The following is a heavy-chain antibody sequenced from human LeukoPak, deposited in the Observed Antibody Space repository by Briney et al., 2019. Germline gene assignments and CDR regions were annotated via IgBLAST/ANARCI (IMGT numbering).Heavy chain of an antibody. V-gene: IGHV1-3*01. Sequence: ASVKVSCKASGYTFTSYAMHWVRQAPGQRLEWMGWINAGNGNTKYSQKFQGRVTITRDTSASTAYMELSSLRSEDTAVYYCARDGRPIMTAFDIWGQGTMVTVSS. CDR1: GYTFTSYA. J-gene: IGHJ3*02. CDR3: ARDGRPIMTAFDI. CDR2: INAGNGNT. D-gene: IGHD3-16*01.